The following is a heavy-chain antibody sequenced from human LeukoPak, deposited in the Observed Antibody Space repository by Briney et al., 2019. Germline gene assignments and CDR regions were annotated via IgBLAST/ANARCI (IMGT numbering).Heavy chain of an antibody. CDR3: ARWLPAAGYSFDY. J-gene: IGHJ4*02. D-gene: IGHD6-13*01. V-gene: IGHV4-38-2*01. CDR1: GYSISSGYY. CDR2: IYHSGSA. Sequence: PSETLSLTCVVSGYSISSGYYWGWIRQPPGKGLEWIANIYHSGSAYYNPSLKSRVTTSLDTSKNQFSLNLTSVTAADTAVYYCARWLPAAGYSFDYWGQGTLVTVSS.